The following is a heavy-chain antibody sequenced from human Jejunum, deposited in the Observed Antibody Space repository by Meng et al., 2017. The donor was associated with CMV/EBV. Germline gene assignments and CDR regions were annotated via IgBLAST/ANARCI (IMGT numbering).Heavy chain of an antibody. V-gene: IGHV3-13*01. CDR1: GVTLSTYD. CDR2: IGLVGDT. CDR3: ARMGGTTGSACDI. D-gene: IGHD1-1*01. Sequence: ASGVTLSTYDRHWDRKATGKGLEWVSGIGLVGDTYYTVAVKGRFTISRENAKNSFYLQMSSLRAGDTAVYYCARMGGTTGSACDIWGQGTRVTVSS. J-gene: IGHJ3*02.